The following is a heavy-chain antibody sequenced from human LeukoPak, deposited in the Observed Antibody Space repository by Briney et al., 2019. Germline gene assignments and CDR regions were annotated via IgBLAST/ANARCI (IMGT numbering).Heavy chain of an antibody. J-gene: IGHJ4*02. D-gene: IGHD4-17*01. CDR3: ARVDYGDYDLDY. Sequence: SETLSLTCTVSGGSISSSSYYWGWIRQPPGKGLEWIGSIYYSGSTYYNPSLKSRVTISVDTSKNQFSLKLSSVTAADTAVYYCARVDYGDYDLDYWGQGTLVTVSS. CDR1: GGSISSSSYY. V-gene: IGHV4-39*01. CDR2: IYYSGST.